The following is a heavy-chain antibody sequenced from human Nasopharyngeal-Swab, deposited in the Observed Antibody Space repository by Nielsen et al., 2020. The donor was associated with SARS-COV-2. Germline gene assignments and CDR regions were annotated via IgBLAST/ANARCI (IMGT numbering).Heavy chain of an antibody. CDR3: AREVVPAASGYWFDP. J-gene: IGHJ5*02. D-gene: IGHD2-2*01. V-gene: IGHV4-31*03. Sequence: SEPLSLTCTVSVGSISSGGYYWSWIRQHPGKGLEWIGYIYYSGSTYYNPSLKSRVTISVDTSKNQFSLKLSSVTAADTAVYYCAREVVPAASGYWFDPWGQGTLVTVSS. CDR2: IYYSGST. CDR1: VGSISSGGYY.